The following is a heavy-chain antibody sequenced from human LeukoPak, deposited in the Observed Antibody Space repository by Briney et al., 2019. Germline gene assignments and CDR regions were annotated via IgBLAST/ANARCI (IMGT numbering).Heavy chain of an antibody. V-gene: IGHV1-69*13. CDR2: IIPIFGTA. CDR3: ARASVLRFLEWFDAFDI. Sequence: GASVKVSCKASGGTFSSYAISWVRQAPGQGLEWMGGIIPIFGTANYAQKFQGRVTITADESTSTAYMELSSLRSEDTAVYYCARASVLRFLEWFDAFDIWGQGTMVTVSS. J-gene: IGHJ3*02. CDR1: GGTFSSYA. D-gene: IGHD3-3*01.